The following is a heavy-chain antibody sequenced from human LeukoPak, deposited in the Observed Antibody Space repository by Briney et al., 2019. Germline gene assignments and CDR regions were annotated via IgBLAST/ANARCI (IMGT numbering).Heavy chain of an antibody. Sequence: PSETLSLTCAVYRGSFRGYFWGWVRQTPGKGLEWLGEITHNGGTNYMPSLSGRVSVFQDVSKNQFSLKLSSVTAADTGVYYCARGNSGSHWGDHYFYMDVWGKGTTVIVSS. J-gene: IGHJ6*03. CDR2: ITHNGGT. V-gene: IGHV4-34*01. CDR3: ARGNSGSHWGDHYFYMDV. D-gene: IGHD1-26*01. CDR1: RGSFRGYF.